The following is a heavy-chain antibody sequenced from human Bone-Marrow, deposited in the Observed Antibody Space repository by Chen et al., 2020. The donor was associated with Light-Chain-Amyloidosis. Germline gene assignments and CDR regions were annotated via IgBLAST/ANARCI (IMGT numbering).Heavy chain of an antibody. Sequence: EVQLEQSGPEVKKPGESLKISCKGSGYHFPNYWIGWLRQMPGKGLEWMGVIYPDDSDARYSPSFEGQVTISADKSITTAYLQWRSLKASDTAMYYCARRRDGYNFDYWGQGTLVTVSS. V-gene: IGHV5-51*01. J-gene: IGHJ4*02. CDR3: ARRRDGYNFDY. D-gene: IGHD5-12*01. CDR1: GYHFPNYW. CDR2: IYPDDSDA.